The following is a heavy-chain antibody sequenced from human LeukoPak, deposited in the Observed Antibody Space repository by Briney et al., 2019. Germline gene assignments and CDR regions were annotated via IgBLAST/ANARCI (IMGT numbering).Heavy chain of an antibody. CDR2: IYYSGST. J-gene: IGHJ3*02. D-gene: IGHD3-10*01. Sequence: PSETLSLTCNVSGGSISSYYWSWIRQPPGKGLEWIGYIYYSGSTNYNPSLKNRVTISVDTSKNQFSLKLSSVTAADTAVYYCARDTYYYGSGGFYDAFDIWGQGTMVTVSS. CDR1: GGSISSYY. V-gene: IGHV4-59*12. CDR3: ARDTYYYGSGGFYDAFDI.